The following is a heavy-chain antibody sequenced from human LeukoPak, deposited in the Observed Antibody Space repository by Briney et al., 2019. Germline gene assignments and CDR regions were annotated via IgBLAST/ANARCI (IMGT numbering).Heavy chain of an antibody. J-gene: IGHJ5*02. CDR3: AKDSGLYRNWFDP. CDR2: ISSSGSTI. CDR1: GFTFSDYY. Sequence: AGGSLRLSCAASGFTFSDYYMSWIRQAPGKGLEWVSYISSSGSTIYYADSVKGRFTISRDNAKNSLYLQMNSLRAEDTAVYYCAKDSGLYRNWFDPWGQGTLVTVSS. D-gene: IGHD2-2*02. V-gene: IGHV3-11*01.